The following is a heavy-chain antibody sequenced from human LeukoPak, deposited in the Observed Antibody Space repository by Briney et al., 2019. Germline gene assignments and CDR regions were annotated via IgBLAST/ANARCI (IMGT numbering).Heavy chain of an antibody. CDR1: GFTFTSSA. J-gene: IGHJ5*02. V-gene: IGHV1-58*02. Sequence: SVNVSYEASGFTFTSSAIQWVRQSRGQRLEWIGWIVVFSGNTNYAQKFPERVTITRDMSTSTADMELRSLRSEDTAVYYCAREPSRGPAAISNPWGQGTLVTVSS. CDR3: AREPSRGPAAISNP. D-gene: IGHD2-2*02. CDR2: IVVFSGNT.